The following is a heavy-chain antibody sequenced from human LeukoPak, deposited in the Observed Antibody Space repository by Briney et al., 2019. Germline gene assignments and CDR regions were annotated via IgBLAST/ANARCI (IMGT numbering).Heavy chain of an antibody. V-gene: IGHV4-61*01. J-gene: IGHJ4*02. D-gene: IGHD5-18*01. CDR2: IYYSAST. CDR1: GGSVGSGSYY. Sequence: PSETLSLTCTVSGGSVGSGSYYRSWIRQPPGKGLEWIGYIYYSASTNYNPSLKSRVTISVDTSNNQFSLKLSSVTAADTAVYYCARGSRGYSYGWGQGTLVTVSS. CDR3: ARGSRGYSYG.